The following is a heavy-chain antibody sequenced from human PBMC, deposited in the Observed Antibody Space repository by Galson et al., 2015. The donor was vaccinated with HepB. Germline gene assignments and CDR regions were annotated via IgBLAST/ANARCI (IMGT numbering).Heavy chain of an antibody. V-gene: IGHV4-30-2*01. CDR3: ARAGDSGYDSFDY. D-gene: IGHD5-12*01. CDR1: GGSITSSGYS. Sequence: LSLTCAVSGGSITSSGYSWSWIRQPPGKGLEWMGYIYNSGSTLYNPSVKSRITMSVDTSKNQLSLKLNSATAADTAVYYCARAGDSGYDSFDYWGQGTLVIVSS. CDR2: IYNSGST. J-gene: IGHJ4*02.